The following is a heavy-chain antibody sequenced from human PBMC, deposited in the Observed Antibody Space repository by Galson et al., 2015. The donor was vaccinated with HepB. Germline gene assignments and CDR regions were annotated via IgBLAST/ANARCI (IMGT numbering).Heavy chain of an antibody. CDR1: GFTFSSYA. CDR2: ISYDGSNK. V-gene: IGHV3-30-3*01. CDR3: ARDWASYGDYSTDAFDI. Sequence: SLRLSCAASGFTFSSYAMHWVRQAPGKGLEWVAVISYDGSNKYYADSVKGRFTISRDNSKNTLYLQMNSLRAEDTAVYYCARDWASYGDYSTDAFDIWGQGTMVTVSS. J-gene: IGHJ3*02. D-gene: IGHD4-17*01.